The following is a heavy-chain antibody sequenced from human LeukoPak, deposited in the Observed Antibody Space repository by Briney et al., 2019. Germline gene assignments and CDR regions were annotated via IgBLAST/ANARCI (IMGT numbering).Heavy chain of an antibody. CDR3: AREPGFDSSGYLNWFDP. CDR1: GGSISSYY. V-gene: IGHV4-59*01. CDR2: TSYSGST. Sequence: SETLSLTCTVSGGSISSYYWSWIRQPPGKGLEWIACTSYSGSTKYNPSLKSRVTISVDTSKNQLSLKLSSVTAADTAMYYCAREPGFDSSGYLNWFDPWGQGTLVTVSS. J-gene: IGHJ5*02. D-gene: IGHD3-22*01.